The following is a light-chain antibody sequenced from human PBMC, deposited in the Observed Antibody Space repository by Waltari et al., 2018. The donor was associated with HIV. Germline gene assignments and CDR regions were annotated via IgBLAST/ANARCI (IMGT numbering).Light chain of an antibody. V-gene: IGKV1-39*01. J-gene: IGKJ5*01. CDR1: QSINNF. Sequence: DIQVTQSPSSLSASVGDRVTITCRAGQSINNFVNWYRQTPGKAPELLISAASDVQSGFSSRFVGSGSGTYYTLTVIRLQADDFAIYYCQQTYRTPHTFGQGTRLEF. CDR2: AAS. CDR3: QQTYRTPHT.